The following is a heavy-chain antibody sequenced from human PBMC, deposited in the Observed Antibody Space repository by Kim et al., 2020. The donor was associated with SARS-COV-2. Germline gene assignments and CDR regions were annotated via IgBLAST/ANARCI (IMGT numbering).Heavy chain of an antibody. CDR1: GFTFNIYA. CDR2: IRGSGEST. D-gene: IGHD6-19*01. Sequence: GGSLRLSCAASGFTFNIYAMSWVRQAPGKGLEWVSGIRGSGESTTYADSVKGRFTISRDNSKNTLYLQMDRLRVDDTALYYCAEISSGSSGWFEYFQHWGRHPGHRLL. V-gene: IGHV3-23*01. CDR3: AEISSGSSGWFEYFQH. J-gene: IGHJ1*01.